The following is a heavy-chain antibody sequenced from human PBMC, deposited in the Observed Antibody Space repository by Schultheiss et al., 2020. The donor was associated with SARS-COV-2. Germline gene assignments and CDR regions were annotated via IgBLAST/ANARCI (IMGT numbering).Heavy chain of an antibody. J-gene: IGHJ4*02. CDR1: GYTFTSYD. V-gene: IGHV1-8*01. CDR3: ARGRYANIVVVPAAKYYFDY. D-gene: IGHD2-2*01. Sequence: ASVKVSCKASGYTFTSYDINWVRQATGQGLEWMGWMNPNSGNTGYAQKFQGRVTMTRNTSISTAYMELSSLRSEDTAVYYCARGRYANIVVVPAAKYYFDYWGQGTLVTVSS. CDR2: MNPNSGNT.